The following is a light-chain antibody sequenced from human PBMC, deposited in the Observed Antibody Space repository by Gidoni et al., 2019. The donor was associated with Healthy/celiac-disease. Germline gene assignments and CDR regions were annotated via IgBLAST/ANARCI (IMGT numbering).Light chain of an antibody. Sequence: QSITISCTGTSSDIGGYNYVSWYQQHPGKVPQLMVYEVSNRPSGVSDRCSGSKSGNTASLTITGLQAEDEADYYCSAYTTRSTVIFGGGTKLTVL. CDR3: SAYTTRSTVI. J-gene: IGLJ2*01. V-gene: IGLV2-14*01. CDR2: EVS. CDR1: SSDIGGYNY.